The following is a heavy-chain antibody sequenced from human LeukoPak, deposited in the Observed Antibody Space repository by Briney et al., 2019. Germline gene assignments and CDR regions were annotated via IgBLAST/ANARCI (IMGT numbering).Heavy chain of an antibody. CDR1: GFTFSSYW. CDR3: ARSGELRFLEWFQDAFDI. V-gene: IGHV3-7*03. D-gene: IGHD3-3*01. Sequence: PGGSLRLSCAASGFTFSSYWMSWVRQAPGKGLEWVANIKQDGGEKYYVDSVKGRFTISRDNAKNSLYLQMNSLRAEDTAVYYCARSGELRFLEWFQDAFDIWGQGTMVTVSS. CDR2: IKQDGGEK. J-gene: IGHJ3*02.